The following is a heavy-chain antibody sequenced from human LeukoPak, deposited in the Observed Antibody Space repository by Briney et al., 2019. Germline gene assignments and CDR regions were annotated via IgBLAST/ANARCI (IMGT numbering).Heavy chain of an antibody. Sequence: GGSLRLSCAASGFSFSGFGMHWVRQASGKGLELVAFIQYDGNARYYADSVKGRFTISRDNSKNTLYLEMNSLRPEDTALYYCAKDERLSGTNAGTLLDYWGQGTLVRVSS. D-gene: IGHD2-8*01. J-gene: IGHJ4*02. CDR1: GFSFSGFG. CDR2: IQYDGNAR. V-gene: IGHV3-30*02. CDR3: AKDERLSGTNAGTLLDY.